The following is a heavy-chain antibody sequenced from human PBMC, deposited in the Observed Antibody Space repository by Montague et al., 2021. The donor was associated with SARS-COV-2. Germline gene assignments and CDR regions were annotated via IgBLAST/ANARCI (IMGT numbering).Heavy chain of an antibody. V-gene: IGHV4-30-4*01. CDR3: ARAYSGYVDY. CDR2: IYYSGST. Sequence: IYYSGSTYYNPSLKSRVTISVDTSKNQFSLKLSSVTAADTAVYYCARAYSGYVDYWGQGTLVTVSS. D-gene: IGHD1-26*01. J-gene: IGHJ4*02.